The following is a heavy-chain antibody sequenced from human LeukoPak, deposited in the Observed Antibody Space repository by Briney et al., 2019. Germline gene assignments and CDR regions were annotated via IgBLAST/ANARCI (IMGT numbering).Heavy chain of an antibody. Sequence: GGSLRLSCAASGFTFSSYWMSWVRQAPGKGLEWVANIKQDGSEKYYVDSVKGRFTISRDNAKNSLYLQVNSLRPEDTAVYYCARDIPLIKPIAPSFNWFDSWGQGTLVTVSS. V-gene: IGHV3-7*01. J-gene: IGHJ5*01. CDR3: ARDIPLIKPIAPSFNWFDS. CDR1: GFTFSSYW. CDR2: IKQDGSEK. D-gene: IGHD6-13*01.